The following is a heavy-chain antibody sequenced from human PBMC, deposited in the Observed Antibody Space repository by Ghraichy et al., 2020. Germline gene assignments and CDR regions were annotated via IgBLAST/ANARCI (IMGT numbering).Heavy chain of an antibody. J-gene: IGHJ4*02. V-gene: IGHV3-30-3*01. Sequence: GGSLRLSCAASGFTFSSYAMHWVRQAPGKGLEWVAVISYDGSNKYYADSVKGRFTISRDNSKNTLYLQMNSLRAEDTAVYYCARAPLNCSGGSCYSDYYFDYWGQGTLVTVSS. CDR1: GFTFSSYA. CDR3: ARAPLNCSGGSCYSDYYFDY. D-gene: IGHD2-15*01. CDR2: ISYDGSNK.